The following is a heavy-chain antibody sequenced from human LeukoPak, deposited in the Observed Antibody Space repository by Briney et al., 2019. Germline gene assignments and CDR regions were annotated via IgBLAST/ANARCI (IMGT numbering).Heavy chain of an antibody. Sequence: GGSLRLSCAASGFTFSSSWMTWVRQAPGKGLEWLANIKGDGSDKDYVDSVKGRFTISRDNAKNSLFLQMSSLRGEDTALYYCATEHWGPNSWGQGTLVTVSS. CDR1: GFTFSSSW. V-gene: IGHV3-7*01. J-gene: IGHJ4*02. D-gene: IGHD3-16*01. CDR2: IKGDGSDK. CDR3: ATEHWGPNS.